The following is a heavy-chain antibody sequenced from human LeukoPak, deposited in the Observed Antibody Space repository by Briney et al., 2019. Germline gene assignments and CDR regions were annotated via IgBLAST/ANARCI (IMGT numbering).Heavy chain of an antibody. CDR3: ARDAYYDFWSGQGGAFDI. D-gene: IGHD3-3*01. J-gene: IGHJ3*02. Sequence: SETLSLTCTVSGGSISSSSYYWGWIRQPPGKGLEWIGSIYYSGSTYYNPSLKSRVTISVDTSKNQFSLKLSSVTAADTAVYYCARDAYYDFWSGQGGAFDIWGQGTMVTVSS. V-gene: IGHV4-39*02. CDR2: IYYSGST. CDR1: GGSISSSSYY.